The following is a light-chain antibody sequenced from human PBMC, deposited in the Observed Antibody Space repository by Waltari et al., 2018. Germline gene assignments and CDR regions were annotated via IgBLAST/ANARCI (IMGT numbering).Light chain of an antibody. CDR1: TSDVGGYNF. V-gene: IGLV2-11*01. Sequence: QSALTQPRSVSGSPGHSVTISCTGTTSDVGGYNFVSWYQQNPGKAPKLIIYDVNKRPSGVPDRFSGSKSGNTASLTISGLQAEDETDYYCCSYAGLSTHWVVGEGTKLTVL. CDR2: DVN. J-gene: IGLJ3*02. CDR3: CSYAGLSTHWV.